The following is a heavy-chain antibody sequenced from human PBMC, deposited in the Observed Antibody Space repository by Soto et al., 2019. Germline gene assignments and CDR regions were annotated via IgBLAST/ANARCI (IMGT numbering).Heavy chain of an antibody. D-gene: IGHD4-17*01. CDR3: ARAMVTTLAFDP. V-gene: IGHV4-30-2*01. Sequence: QLQLQESGSGLVKPSQTLSLTCAVAGGSISSGGYSGSWIRQPPGKGLEWIGYIHHSGSTYYNPSLKSRVTITVDRSKNQFSLKLSSVTAADTAVYYCARAMVTTLAFDPWGQGTLVTVSS. CDR1: GGSISSGGYS. CDR2: IHHSGST. J-gene: IGHJ5*02.